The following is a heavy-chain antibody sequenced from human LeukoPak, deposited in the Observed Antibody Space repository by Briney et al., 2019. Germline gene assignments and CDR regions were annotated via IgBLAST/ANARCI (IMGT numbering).Heavy chain of an antibody. CDR1: GYSFSIYA. CDR2: ISTSTGNP. CDR3: ARDSSSQDYFDY. D-gene: IGHD6-13*01. V-gene: IGHV7-4-1*02. J-gene: IGHJ4*02. Sequence: ASVKVSCKASGYSFSIYALNWVRQAPGQGLEWMGWISTSTGNPTYAPAFAGRFVFSLDTSVNTAYLQISSLKAEDTAVYYCARDSSSQDYFDYWGQGTLVTVSS.